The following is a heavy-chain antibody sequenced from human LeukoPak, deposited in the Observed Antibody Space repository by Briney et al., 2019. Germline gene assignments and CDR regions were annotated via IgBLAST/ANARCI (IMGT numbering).Heavy chain of an antibody. Sequence: SETLPLTCTVSGASITSYYWTWIRQPPGKGLEWIGFTSFSGSTNYNPSLRSRVTISLDTSTNQFSLTLNAMTAADTAVYYCARRNYHILTGFYGGGTYNYYYTDVWGAGTTVIVSS. J-gene: IGHJ6*03. CDR3: ARRNYHILTGFYGGGTYNYYYTDV. V-gene: IGHV4-59*08. CDR2: TSFSGST. CDR1: GASITSYY. D-gene: IGHD3-9*01.